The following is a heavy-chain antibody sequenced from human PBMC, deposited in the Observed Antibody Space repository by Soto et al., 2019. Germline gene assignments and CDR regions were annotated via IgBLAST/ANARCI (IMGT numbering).Heavy chain of an antibody. CDR1: GYTFTIYA. V-gene: IGHV1-3*01. J-gene: IGHJ1*01. CDR3: AREYSGYDSGYFQH. D-gene: IGHD5-12*01. CDR2: INAGNGNT. Sequence: ASVKVSCKASGYTFTIYAMHWVRQAPGQRLEWMGWINAGNGNTKYSQKFQGRVTITRDTSASTAYMELSSLRSEDTAVYYCAREYSGYDSGYFQHWGQGTLVT.